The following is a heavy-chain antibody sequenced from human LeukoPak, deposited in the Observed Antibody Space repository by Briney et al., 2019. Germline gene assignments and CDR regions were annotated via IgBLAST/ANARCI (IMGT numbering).Heavy chain of an antibody. CDR3: AKDHVPYLAAAGTGSFGY. V-gene: IGHV3-23*01. J-gene: IGHJ4*02. D-gene: IGHD6-13*01. CDR1: GFTFSSYS. Sequence: GGSLRLSCAASGFTFSSYSMNWVRQAPGKGLEWVSAISGSGGSTYYADSVKGRFTISRDNSKNTLYLQMNSLRAEDTAVYYCAKDHVPYLAAAGTGSFGYWGQGTLVTVSS. CDR2: ISGSGGST.